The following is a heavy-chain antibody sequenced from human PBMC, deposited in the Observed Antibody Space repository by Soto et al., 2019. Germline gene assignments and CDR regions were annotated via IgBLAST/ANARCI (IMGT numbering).Heavy chain of an antibody. D-gene: IGHD3-3*01. Sequence: ASVKVSCKASGYTFTSYGISWVRQAPGQGLEGMGWISAYNGNTNYAQKLQGRVTMTTDTSTRTAYMELRSLRSDDTAVYYCARDLGRFLEWLLYRSYGMDVWGQGTPITFSS. V-gene: IGHV1-18*04. J-gene: IGHJ6*02. CDR3: ARDLGRFLEWLLYRSYGMDV. CDR1: GYTFTSYG. CDR2: ISAYNGNT.